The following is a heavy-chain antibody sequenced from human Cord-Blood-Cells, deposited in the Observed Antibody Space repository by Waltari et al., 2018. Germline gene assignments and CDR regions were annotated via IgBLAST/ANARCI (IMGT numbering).Heavy chain of an antibody. Sequence: QVQLVQSGAEVKKPGASVKVSCKASGYTFTSYDINWVRQATGQGLEGMGWMNPNSGNTGYAQKFQGRVTITRNTSISTAYMELSSLRSEDTAVYYCARGLSPYPYYDFWSGYYSYYYYYMDVWGKGTTVTVSS. J-gene: IGHJ6*03. D-gene: IGHD3-3*01. V-gene: IGHV1-8*03. CDR3: ARGLSPYPYYDFWSGYYSYYYYYMDV. CDR1: GYTFTSYD. CDR2: MNPNSGNT.